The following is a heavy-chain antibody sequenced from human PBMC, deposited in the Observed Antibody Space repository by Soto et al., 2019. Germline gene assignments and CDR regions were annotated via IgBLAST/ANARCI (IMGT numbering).Heavy chain of an antibody. V-gene: IGHV2-5*02. Sequence: QITLNESGPTVVRPTETLTLTCRFSGFSLTTSGVGVGWIRQSPGKAPEWLALIYWDDDKRYSASLKSSLTITKDTSKNHVVLTVSDLDPTDTATYYCAHRVLRTVFGLVTTTAIYFDFWGQGPPVAVSS. CDR1: GFSLTTSGVG. J-gene: IGHJ4*02. CDR3: AHRVLRTVFGLVTTTAIYFDF. CDR2: IYWDDDK. D-gene: IGHD3-3*01.